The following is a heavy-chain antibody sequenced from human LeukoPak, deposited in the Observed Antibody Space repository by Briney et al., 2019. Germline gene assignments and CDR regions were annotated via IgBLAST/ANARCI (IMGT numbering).Heavy chain of an antibody. CDR2: IYYSGST. J-gene: IGHJ6*02. D-gene: IGHD6-13*01. CDR1: GGSISSGGYY. V-gene: IGHV4-31*03. Sequence: SETLSLTCTVSGGSISSGGYYWSWIRQHPGKGLEWIGYIYYSGSTYYNPSLKSRVTISVDTSKNQFSLKLSSVTAADTAVYYCARDSQQPRYYYGMDVWGQGTTVTVSS. CDR3: ARDSQQPRYYYGMDV.